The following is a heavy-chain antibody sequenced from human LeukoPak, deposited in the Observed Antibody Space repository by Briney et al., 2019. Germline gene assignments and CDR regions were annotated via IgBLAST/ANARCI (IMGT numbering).Heavy chain of an antibody. CDR3: ARALSPVYFDY. CDR1: GGSISSGDYY. J-gene: IGHJ4*02. V-gene: IGHV4-30-4*01. CDR2: ICYSGST. Sequence: PSQTLSLTCTVSGGSISSGDYYWSWIRQPPGKGLEWIGYICYSGSTYYNPSLKSRVTISVDTSKNQFSLKLSSVTAADTAVYYCARALSPVYFDYWGQGTLVTVSS.